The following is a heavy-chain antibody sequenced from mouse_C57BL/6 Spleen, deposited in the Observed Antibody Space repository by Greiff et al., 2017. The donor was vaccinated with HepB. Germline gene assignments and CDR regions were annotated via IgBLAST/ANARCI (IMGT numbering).Heavy chain of an antibody. J-gene: IGHJ4*01. Sequence: QVQLQQPGAELVMPGASVKLSCKASGYTFTSYWMHWVKQRPGQGLEWIGEIDPSDSYTNYNQKFKGKSTLTVDKSSSTAYMQLSSLTSEDSAVYYCARNSNLYYYAMDYWGQGTSVTVSS. CDR1: GYTFTSYW. CDR3: ARNSNLYYYAMDY. D-gene: IGHD2-5*01. CDR2: IDPSDSYT. V-gene: IGHV1-69*01.